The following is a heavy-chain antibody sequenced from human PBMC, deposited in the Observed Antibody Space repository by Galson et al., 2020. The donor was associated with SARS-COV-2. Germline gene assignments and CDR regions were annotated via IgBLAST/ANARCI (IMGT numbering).Heavy chain of an antibody. CDR3: AHWYYDILTGYYGVDY. V-gene: IGHV2-5*01. J-gene: IGHJ4*02. CDR2: IYWNDDK. Sequence: SGPTLVKPTQTLTLTCTFSGFSLSTSGVGVGWIRQPPGTALEWLALIYWNDDKRYSPSLKSRLTITKDTSKNQVVLTMTNMDPVDTATYYCAHWYYDILTGYYGVDYWGQGTLVTVSS. D-gene: IGHD3-9*01. CDR1: GFSLSTSGVG.